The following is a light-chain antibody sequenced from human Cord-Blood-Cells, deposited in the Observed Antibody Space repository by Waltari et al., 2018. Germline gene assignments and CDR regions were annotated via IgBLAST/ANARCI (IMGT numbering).Light chain of an antibody. CDR3: SSYTSSSTLRV. CDR2: DVS. V-gene: IGLV2-14*01. J-gene: IGLJ3*02. Sequence: QSALTQPASVSGSPGQSITISCTGTSSDVGGYNYVSWYQQHPGKAPKLMIYDVSRRPSGVANRFSGFKSGNTASLTISGLQAEDEADYYCSSYTSSSTLRVFGGGTKLTVL. CDR1: SSDVGGYNY.